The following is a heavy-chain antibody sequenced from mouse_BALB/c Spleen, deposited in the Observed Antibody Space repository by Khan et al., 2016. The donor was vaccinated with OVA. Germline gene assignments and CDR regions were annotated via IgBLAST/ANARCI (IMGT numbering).Heavy chain of an antibody. CDR2: IYPGSDNT. CDR3: AREGAAWFPE. V-gene: IGHV1-77*01. CDR1: GYTFTDYY. Sequence: QVQLKQSGAELARPGASVTLSCKASGYTFTDYYINWMRQRTGQGLEWIGEIYPGSDNTYYNEKFKGKATLTADKSSSTAYMQLSRLTSEDSAVYFCAREGAAWFPEWGQGTLVTVSA. J-gene: IGHJ3*01.